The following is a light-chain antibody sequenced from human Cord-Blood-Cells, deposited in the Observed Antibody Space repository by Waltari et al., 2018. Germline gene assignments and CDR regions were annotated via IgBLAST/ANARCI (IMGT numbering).Light chain of an antibody. J-gene: IGLJ1*01. CDR1: SSDVGSYNL. V-gene: IGLV2-23*02. Sequence: QSALTQPASVSGSPGQSITLSCTGTSSDVGSYNLFSCYQQHPGKAPKLMIYEVSKRPSGVSNRFSGSKSGNTASLTISGLQAEDEADYYCCSYAGSSTFYVFGTGTKVTVL. CDR2: EVS. CDR3: CSYAGSSTFYV.